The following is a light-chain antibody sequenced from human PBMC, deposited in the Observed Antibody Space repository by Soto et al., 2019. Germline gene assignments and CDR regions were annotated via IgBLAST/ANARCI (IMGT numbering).Light chain of an antibody. V-gene: IGKV3-20*01. J-gene: IGKJ1*01. Sequence: EIVLTQSPGTLSLSPGERATLSCRASQSVSSYLAWYPQKPGQAPRLLIYGASSRATGIPDRFSGSGSGTDVSLTISRLEPEDFAVYYCQQYVSSSRTFGQGTKVEIK. CDR1: QSVSSY. CDR2: GAS. CDR3: QQYVSSSRT.